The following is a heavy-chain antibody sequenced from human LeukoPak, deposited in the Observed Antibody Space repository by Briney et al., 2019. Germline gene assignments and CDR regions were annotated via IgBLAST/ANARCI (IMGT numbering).Heavy chain of an antibody. J-gene: IGHJ5*02. Sequence: ASVKVSCKASGYTFTSYGISWVRQAPGQGLEWMGWISAYNGNTNYAQKLQGRVTMTTDTSTSTAYMELRSLRSDDTAVYYCARDPCRYRYGCLRFDPWGQGTLVAVSS. D-gene: IGHD5-18*01. V-gene: IGHV1-18*01. CDR3: ARDPCRYRYGCLRFDP. CDR2: ISAYNGNT. CDR1: GYTFTSYG.